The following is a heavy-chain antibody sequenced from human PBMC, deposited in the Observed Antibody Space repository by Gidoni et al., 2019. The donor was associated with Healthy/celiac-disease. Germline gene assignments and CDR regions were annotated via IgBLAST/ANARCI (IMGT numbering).Heavy chain of an antibody. CDR2: IAYDGSNK. D-gene: IGHD5-12*01. Sequence: QVQLVESGGGVVQPGRSWRLSCAASGFTFSSYALHWVRQAPGKGLEWVAVIAYDGSNKYYADSVKGRFTISRDNSKNTLYLQMNSLRAEDTAVYYCARDRLTVIVATMGYYYYGMDVWGQGTTVTVSS. V-gene: IGHV3-30-3*01. CDR1: GFTFSSYA. CDR3: ARDRLTVIVATMGYYYYGMDV. J-gene: IGHJ6*02.